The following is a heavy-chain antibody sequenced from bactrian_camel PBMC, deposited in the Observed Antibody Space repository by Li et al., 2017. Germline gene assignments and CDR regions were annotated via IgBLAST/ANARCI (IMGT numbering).Heavy chain of an antibody. V-gene: IGHV3-3*01. CDR1: DSVSTPQC. J-gene: IGHJ4*01. Sequence: HVQLVESGGGAAQAGGSLTLSCTVADSVSTPQCVAWFRQAPGKLREGVASISAGGSSTAYADSVKGRFTISRDSAKRILYLQMINLEPEDTAMYFCAADMSPYAMCTYDYWGQGTQVTVS. D-gene: IGHD7*01. CDR2: ISAGGSST. CDR3: AADMSPYAMCTYDY.